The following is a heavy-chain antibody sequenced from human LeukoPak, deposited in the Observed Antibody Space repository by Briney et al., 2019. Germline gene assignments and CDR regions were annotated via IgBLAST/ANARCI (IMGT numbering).Heavy chain of an antibody. CDR2: INPNSGAT. D-gene: IGHD3-16*01. Sequence: ASVKVPCKASGYTLTDYYLHWVRQAPGQGLKWVGWINPNSGATHYAQSFQARVTMTRDTSIASSYMELTGLESDDTAVYYCARGRRILGGPENAGDFFDFWGQGSLVTVTS. CDR1: GYTLTDYY. J-gene: IGHJ4*01. V-gene: IGHV1-2*02. CDR3: ARGRRILGGPENAGDFFDF.